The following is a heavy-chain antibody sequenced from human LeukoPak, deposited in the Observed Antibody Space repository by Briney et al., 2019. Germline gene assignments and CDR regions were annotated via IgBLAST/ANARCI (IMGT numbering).Heavy chain of an antibody. CDR2: ITASGTAM. Sequence: PGGSLRLSCAASGFTFSSYSMNWVRQAPGKGLEWVSHITASGTAMFYADSMKGRFTISRDNAKNSLYLQMNSLRDEDTAVYYCASSGSYRFDYWGQGTLVTVSS. J-gene: IGHJ4*02. V-gene: IGHV3-48*02. D-gene: IGHD1-26*01. CDR1: GFTFSSYS. CDR3: ASSGSYRFDY.